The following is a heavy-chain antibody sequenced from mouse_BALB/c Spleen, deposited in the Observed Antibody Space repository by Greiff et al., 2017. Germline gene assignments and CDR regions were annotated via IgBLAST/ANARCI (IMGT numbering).Heavy chain of an antibody. CDR2: INPSNGGT. J-gene: IGHJ4*01. CDR1: GYTFTSYY. CDR3: TRWRNGYDNAMDY. V-gene: IGHV1S81*02. Sequence: VQLQQPGAELVKPGASVKLSCKASGYTFTSYYMYWVKQRPGQGLEWIGGINPSNGGTNFNEKFKSKATLTVDKSSSTAYMQLSSLTSEDSAVYYCTRWRNGYDNAMDYWGQGTSVTVSS. D-gene: IGHD2-2*01.